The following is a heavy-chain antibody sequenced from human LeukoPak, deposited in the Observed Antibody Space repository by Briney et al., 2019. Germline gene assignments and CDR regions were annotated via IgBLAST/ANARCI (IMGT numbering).Heavy chain of an antibody. CDR1: GGTFSSYT. CDR2: INPNSGGT. Sequence: ASVKVSCKASGGTFSSYTISWVRQAPGQGLEWMGWINPNSGGTNYAQKFQGRVTMTRDTSISTAYMELSRLRSDDTAVYYCARDPRIAATGNDNWFDPWGQGTLVTVSS. CDR3: ARDPRIAATGNDNWFDP. D-gene: IGHD6-13*01. V-gene: IGHV1-2*02. J-gene: IGHJ5*02.